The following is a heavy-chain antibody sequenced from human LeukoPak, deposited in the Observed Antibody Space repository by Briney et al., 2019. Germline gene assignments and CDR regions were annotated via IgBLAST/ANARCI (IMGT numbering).Heavy chain of an antibody. Sequence: SVKVSCKASGGTFSSYATSWVRQAPGQGLEWMGGIIPIFGTANYAQKFQGRVTITADESTSTAYMELSSLRSEDTAVYYCARDHGVVPAAISYYYYGMDVWGQGTTVTVSS. CDR3: ARDHGVVPAAISYYYYGMDV. CDR2: IIPIFGTA. V-gene: IGHV1-69*01. D-gene: IGHD2-2*01. J-gene: IGHJ6*02. CDR1: GGTFSSYA.